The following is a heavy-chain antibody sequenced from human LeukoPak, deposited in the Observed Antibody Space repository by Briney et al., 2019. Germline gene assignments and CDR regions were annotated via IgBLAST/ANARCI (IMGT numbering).Heavy chain of an antibody. CDR1: GYTFTSYY. CDR2: INPSGGST. V-gene: IGHV1-46*01. CDR3: ARAPREYCSSTSCYKGWFDP. J-gene: IGHJ5*02. D-gene: IGHD2-2*02. Sequence: GASVTVSCKASGYTFTSYYMHWVRQAPGQGLEWMGIINPSGGSTSYAQKFQGRVTMTRDTSTSTVYMELSSLRSEDTAVYYCARAPREYCSSTSCYKGWFDPWGQGTLVTVSS.